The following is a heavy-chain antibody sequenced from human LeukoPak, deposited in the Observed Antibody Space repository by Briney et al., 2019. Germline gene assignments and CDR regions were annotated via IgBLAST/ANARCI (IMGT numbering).Heavy chain of an antibody. D-gene: IGHD6-13*01. J-gene: IGHJ4*02. CDR3: ARSTYSSSSYYFDY. CDR2: IWSDGINK. CDR1: GFTFSNYG. Sequence: GGSLRLSCAASGFTFSNYGIHWVREAPGKGLEWVAVIWSDGINKYYVDSVKGRFTISRDNSKNTLYLQMNSLRADDTAVYYCARSTYSSSSYYFDYWGQGSLVTVSS. V-gene: IGHV3-33*01.